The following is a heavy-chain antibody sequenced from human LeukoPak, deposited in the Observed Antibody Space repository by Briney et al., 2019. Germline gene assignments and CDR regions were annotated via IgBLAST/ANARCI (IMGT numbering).Heavy chain of an antibody. J-gene: IGHJ4*02. CDR2: IYYSGST. V-gene: IGHV4-39*07. Sequence: PSETLSLTCTVSGGSISSSSYYWGWIRQPPGKGLEWIGSIYYSGSTYYNPSLKSRVTISVDTSKNQFSLNLNSVTAADTALYYCARGLTMDTVMPFYWGQGTLVTVTS. CDR3: ARGLTMDTVMPFY. CDR1: GGSISSSSYY. D-gene: IGHD5-18*01.